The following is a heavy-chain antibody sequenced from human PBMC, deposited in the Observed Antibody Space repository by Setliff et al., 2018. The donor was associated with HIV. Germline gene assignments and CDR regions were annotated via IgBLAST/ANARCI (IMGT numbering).Heavy chain of an antibody. Sequence: ASVKVSCKASGYTFSNFAIGWLRQAPGQGLEWMGWISSYSDNTFYARSLQGRVTMTTDTASSTSYMELSSLRSDDTAMYYCARIRAGALLNAFDIWAQGTMVTVSS. D-gene: IGHD1-26*01. V-gene: IGHV1-18*01. J-gene: IGHJ3*02. CDR3: ARIRAGALLNAFDI. CDR2: ISSYSDNT. CDR1: GYTFSNFA.